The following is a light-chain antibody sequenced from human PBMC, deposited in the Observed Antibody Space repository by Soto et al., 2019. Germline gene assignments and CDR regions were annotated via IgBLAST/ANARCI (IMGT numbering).Light chain of an antibody. CDR1: SSDVGGYKY. J-gene: IGLJ2*01. CDR3: SSYTSSTTVV. Sequence: QSALTQPGSVSGSPGQSITISCTGTSSDVGGYKYVSWYQQHPGKAPKLMIYEVSNRPSGVSHRFSGSKSGNTASLTISGLQAEDEADYYCSSYTSSTTVVFGGGTKVTVL. V-gene: IGLV2-14*01. CDR2: EVS.